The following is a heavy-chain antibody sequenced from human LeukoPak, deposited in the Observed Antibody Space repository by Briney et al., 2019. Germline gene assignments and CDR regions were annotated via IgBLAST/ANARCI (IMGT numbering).Heavy chain of an antibody. CDR3: ARDIGVSQFDS. D-gene: IGHD3-10*01. J-gene: IGHJ4*02. Sequence: GASVKVSCKASGYTFTNYGISWVRQDPGQGLEWMGWISGYNGKTDYSQKLQGRVTMTTDTSTSTAYMELRSLTSDDTAVYYCARDIGVSQFDSWGQGTLVTVSS. CDR1: GYTFTNYG. V-gene: IGHV1-18*01. CDR2: ISGYNGKT.